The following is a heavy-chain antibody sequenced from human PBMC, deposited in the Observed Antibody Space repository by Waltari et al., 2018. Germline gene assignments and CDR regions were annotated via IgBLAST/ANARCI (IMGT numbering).Heavy chain of an antibody. J-gene: IGHJ4*02. D-gene: IGHD3-9*01. CDR2: FDPEDGET. V-gene: IGHV1-24*01. CDR1: GYTLTELS. Sequence: QVQLVQSGAEVKKPGASVKVSCQVSGYTLTELSMHWVRQAPGKGREWMGGFDPEDGETIYAQKFQGRVTMTEDTSTDTAYMELSSLRSEDTAVYYCATSERPRHYDILTGFDYWGQGTLVTVSS. CDR3: ATSERPRHYDILTGFDY.